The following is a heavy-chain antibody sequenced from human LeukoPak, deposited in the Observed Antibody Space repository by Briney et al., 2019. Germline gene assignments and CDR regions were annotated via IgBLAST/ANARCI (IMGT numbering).Heavy chain of an antibody. CDR2: INSDGSST. Sequence: GGSLRLSCAASGFTFSSYWMHWVRQAPGKGLVWVSRINSDGSSTSYADSVKGRSTISRDNAKNTLYLQMNSLRAEDTAVYYCARDRWTAMVTSSLDWFDPWGQGTLVTVSS. CDR3: ARDRWTAMVTSSLDWFDP. J-gene: IGHJ5*02. D-gene: IGHD5-18*01. V-gene: IGHV3-74*01. CDR1: GFTFSSYW.